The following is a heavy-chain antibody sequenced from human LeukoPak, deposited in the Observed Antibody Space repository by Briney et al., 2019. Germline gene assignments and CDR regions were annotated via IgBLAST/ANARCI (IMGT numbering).Heavy chain of an antibody. J-gene: IGHJ4*02. D-gene: IGHD2-2*02. Sequence: GESLRISCKGSGYSFTSYWISWVRQMPGKGLEWMGRIDPSDSYTNYSPSFQGHVTISADKSISTAYLQWSSLKASDTAMYYCARHQGYCSTTSCYIVYWGQGTLVTVSS. CDR3: ARHQGYCSTTSCYIVY. CDR2: IDPSDSYT. V-gene: IGHV5-10-1*01. CDR1: GYSFTSYW.